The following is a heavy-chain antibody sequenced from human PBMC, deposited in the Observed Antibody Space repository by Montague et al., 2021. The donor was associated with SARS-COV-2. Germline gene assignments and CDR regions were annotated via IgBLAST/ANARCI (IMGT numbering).Heavy chain of an antibody. CDR2: ISSSSSTI. CDR3: ARDPAIVATIYGMDV. D-gene: IGHD5-12*01. J-gene: IGHJ6*02. CDR1: GFTFSSYS. V-gene: IGHV3-48*02. Sequence: SLRPSCAASGFTFSSYSMNWVRQAPGKGLEWVSYISSSSSTIYYADSVKGRFTISKDNAKNSLYLQMNSLRDEDTAVYYCARDPAIVATIYGMDVWGQGTTVTVSS.